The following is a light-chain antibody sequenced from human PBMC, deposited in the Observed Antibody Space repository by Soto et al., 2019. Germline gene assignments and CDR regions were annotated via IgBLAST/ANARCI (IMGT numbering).Light chain of an antibody. CDR1: RSDVGGYNY. J-gene: IGLJ1*01. V-gene: IGLV2-14*01. CDR3: SSYPGSSTIDV. CDR2: EVT. Sequence: HSVLTQLASVSGSPGQSSTITCSGSRSDVGGYNYVSWYQQHPGKAPKLMNSEVTNRPSGVSNRFAGSKSGNTASLTISGLRAEDEAEDYCSSYPGSSTIDVFASGTK.